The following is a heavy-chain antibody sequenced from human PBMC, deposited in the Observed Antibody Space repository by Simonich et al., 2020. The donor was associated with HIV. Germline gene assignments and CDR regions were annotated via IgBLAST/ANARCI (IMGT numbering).Heavy chain of an antibody. D-gene: IGHD3-10*01. CDR1: GGSISSSSYY. CDR3: ARESHGSGSYRAFDI. J-gene: IGHJ3*02. V-gene: IGHV4-39*02. CDR2: IYYSGST. Sequence: QLQLQESGPGLVKPSETLSLTCTVSGGSISSSSYYWGWIRQPPGKGLEWIGSIYYSGSTYYNPSLKSRVTISVDTSKNQFSRKLSSVTAADPAVYYWARESHGSGSYRAFDIWGQGTMVTVSS.